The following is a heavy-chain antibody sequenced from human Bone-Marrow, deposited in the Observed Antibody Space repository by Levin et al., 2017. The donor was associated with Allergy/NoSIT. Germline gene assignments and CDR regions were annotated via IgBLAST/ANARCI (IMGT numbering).Heavy chain of an antibody. J-gene: IGHJ4*02. D-gene: IGHD5-12*01. Sequence: SETLSLTCTVSGGSISSDNYYWTWIRQPPGKGLECIGYTYYNGSTYYNPSLKSRVTISVDTSKNQFSLKLNSLTAADTAVYFCAREGGYVFDYWGQGTLVTVSS. CDR2: TYYNGST. CDR1: GGSISSDNYY. CDR3: AREGGYVFDY. V-gene: IGHV4-30-4*01.